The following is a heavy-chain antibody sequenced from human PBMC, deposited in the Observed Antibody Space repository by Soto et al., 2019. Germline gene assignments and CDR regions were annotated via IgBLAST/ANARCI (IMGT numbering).Heavy chain of an antibody. V-gene: IGHV1-18*01. CDR1: GYTFTSYG. CDR3: ARDLGSYYYDSSGYKPRHYGMDV. D-gene: IGHD3-22*01. J-gene: IGHJ6*02. CDR2: ISAYNGNT. Sequence: ASVKVSCKASGYTFTSYGISWVRQAPGQGLEWMGWISAYNGNTNYAQKLQGRVTMTTDTSTSTAYMELRSLRSDDTAVYYCARDLGSYYYDSSGYKPRHYGMDVWGQGTTVTVSS.